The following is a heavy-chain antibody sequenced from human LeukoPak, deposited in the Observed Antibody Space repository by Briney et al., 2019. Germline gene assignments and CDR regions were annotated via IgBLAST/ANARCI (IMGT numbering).Heavy chain of an antibody. CDR3: AREDIVVVVAARRWFDP. J-gene: IGHJ5*02. V-gene: IGHV1-2*02. CDR2: INPNSGGT. D-gene: IGHD2-15*01. Sequence: ASVEVSCKASEYTFTDYYIHWVRQAPGQGLEWMGWINPNSGGTNYAQKFQGRVTMTRDTSISTAYMELSRLRSDDTAVYYCAREDIVVVVAARRWFDPWGQGTLVTVSS. CDR1: EYTFTDYY.